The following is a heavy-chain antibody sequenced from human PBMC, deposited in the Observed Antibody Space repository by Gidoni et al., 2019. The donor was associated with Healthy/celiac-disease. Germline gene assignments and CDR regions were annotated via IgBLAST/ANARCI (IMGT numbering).Heavy chain of an antibody. CDR1: GGSISSSSYY. Sequence: QLQLQESGPGLVKPSETLSLTCTVSGGSISSSSYYWGWIRQPPGKGLEWIGSIYYSGSTYYNPSLKSRVTISVDTSKNQFSLKLSSVTAADTAVYYCARHYLVIKMSAVAGTGDFDYWGQGTLVTVSS. CDR3: ARHYLVIKMSAVAGTGDFDY. V-gene: IGHV4-39*01. J-gene: IGHJ4*02. CDR2: IYYSGST. D-gene: IGHD6-19*01.